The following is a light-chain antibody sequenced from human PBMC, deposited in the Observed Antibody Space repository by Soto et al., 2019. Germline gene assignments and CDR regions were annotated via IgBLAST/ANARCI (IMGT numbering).Light chain of an antibody. V-gene: IGKV3-15*01. Sequence: EVVLTQSPGSLSLSPGERATLSCRASQSVISSYLAWYQQKPGQAPRLLIYGASSRATGIPTRFSGSGSGRQFTLTISSLQSEDFAVYYCQQYNNWPQTFGQGTKVDIK. CDR3: QQYNNWPQT. CDR2: GAS. J-gene: IGKJ1*01. CDR1: QSVISSY.